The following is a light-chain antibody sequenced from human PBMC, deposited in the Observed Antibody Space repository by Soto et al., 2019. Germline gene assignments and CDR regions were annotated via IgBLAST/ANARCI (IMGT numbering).Light chain of an antibody. CDR2: DAS. Sequence: EIVVTQSPATLSVSPGERATLSCRTSQSVSSHVAWYQQKPGQAPRLLIYDASNRATGIPARFSGSGSGTDFTLTISSLEPEDFAVYYCQQRDSWPRTFGQGTKVDTK. J-gene: IGKJ1*01. CDR1: QSVSSH. CDR3: QQRDSWPRT. V-gene: IGKV3-11*01.